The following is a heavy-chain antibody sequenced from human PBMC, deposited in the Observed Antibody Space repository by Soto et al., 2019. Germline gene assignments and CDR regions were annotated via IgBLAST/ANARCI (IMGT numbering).Heavy chain of an antibody. D-gene: IGHD6-13*01. V-gene: IGHV3-11*01. J-gene: IGHJ4*02. CDR1: GFTFSDYY. CDR2: ISDSGGTT. CDR3: ARARGSSPIYYFDY. Sequence: PGGSLRLSCAASGFTFSDYYMTWIRQAPGKGLEWVSYISDSGGTTYYADSVKGRFTISRDNAKNSLCLQMNSLRAEDTAVYYWARARGSSPIYYFDYWGQGTLVTVSS.